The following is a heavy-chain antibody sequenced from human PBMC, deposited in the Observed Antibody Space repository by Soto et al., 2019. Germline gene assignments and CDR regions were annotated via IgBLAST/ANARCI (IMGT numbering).Heavy chain of an antibody. V-gene: IGHV4-4*07. CDR3: ARTVAAAYYFDF. CDR1: GDSMSKYY. Sequence: PSETLSLTCTVSGDSMSKYYWSWIRQPAGKGLEWIGRIYTSGSTNYNPSLKSRVNMSIDTSNNHFSLNLKSVTAADAAVYYCARTVAAAYYFDFWGQGALVTVSS. J-gene: IGHJ4*02. D-gene: IGHD6-13*01. CDR2: IYTSGST.